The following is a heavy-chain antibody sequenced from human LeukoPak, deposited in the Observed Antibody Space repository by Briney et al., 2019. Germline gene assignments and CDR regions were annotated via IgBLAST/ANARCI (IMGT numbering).Heavy chain of an antibody. D-gene: IGHD6-19*01. CDR3: ARCRRIAVAPLYYYYYYGMDV. J-gene: IGHJ6*02. Sequence: SETLSLTCAVYGGSFSGYYWSWIRQPPGKGLEWIGEINHSGSTNYNPSLKSRVTISVDTSKNQFSLKLSSVAAADTAVYYCARCRRIAVAPLYYYYYYGMDVWGQGTTVTVSS. CDR2: INHSGST. V-gene: IGHV4-34*01. CDR1: GGSFSGYY.